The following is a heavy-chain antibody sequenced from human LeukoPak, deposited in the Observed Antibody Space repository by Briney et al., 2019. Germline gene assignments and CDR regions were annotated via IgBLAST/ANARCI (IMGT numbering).Heavy chain of an antibody. CDR1: GFTVSSNS. CDR2: IYSGGNT. Sequence: PGGSLRLSCTVSGFTVSSNSMSWVRQAPGKGLEWVSFIYSGGNTHYSDSVKGRFTISRDDSKNTLYLQMNSLRAEDTAVYYCASRAGEYSHPYDYWGQGTLVTVSS. V-gene: IGHV3-53*01. CDR3: ASRAGEYSHPYDY. D-gene: IGHD4-17*01. J-gene: IGHJ4*02.